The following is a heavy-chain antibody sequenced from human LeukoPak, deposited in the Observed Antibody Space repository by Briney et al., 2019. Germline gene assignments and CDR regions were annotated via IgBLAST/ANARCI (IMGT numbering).Heavy chain of an antibody. CDR1: GFTVSSNY. J-gene: IGHJ6*03. CDR2: IYSGGST. D-gene: IGHD3-9*01. CDR3: ARGLRYYYYYYMDV. Sequence: GGSLRLSCAASGFTVSSNYMSWVRQAPGKGLEWVSVIYSGGSTYYADSVKGRFTISRDNSENTLYLQMNSLRAEDTAVYYCARGLRYYYYYYMDVWGKGTTVTVSS. V-gene: IGHV3-53*01.